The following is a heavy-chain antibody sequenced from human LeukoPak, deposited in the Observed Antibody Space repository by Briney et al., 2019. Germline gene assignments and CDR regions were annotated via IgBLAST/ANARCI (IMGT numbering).Heavy chain of an antibody. CDR3: ARQDYGGNSIQLDP. CDR2: IYPGDSDT. CDR1: GYIFTNYW. Sequence: GESLKISCKGSGYIFTNYWIAWVRQLPGQGLEWMGIIYPGDSDTKYNPSSEGQVTISVDKSISTAYLQWSRLKASDTAMYYCARQDYGGNSIQLDPWGQGTLVTVSS. D-gene: IGHD4-23*01. V-gene: IGHV5-51*01. J-gene: IGHJ5*02.